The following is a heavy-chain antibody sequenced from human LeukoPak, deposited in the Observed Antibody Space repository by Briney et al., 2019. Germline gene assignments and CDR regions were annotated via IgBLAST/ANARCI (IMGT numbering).Heavy chain of an antibody. CDR1: GGSFSGYY. D-gene: IGHD4-17*01. Sequence: SETLSLTCAVYGGSFSGYYWSWIRQPPGKGLEWIGEINHSGSTNYNPSLKSRVTISVDTSKNQLSLKLSSVTAADTAVYYCARDNGDYLFDYWGQGTLVTVS. V-gene: IGHV4-34*01. CDR3: ARDNGDYLFDY. CDR2: INHSGST. J-gene: IGHJ4*02.